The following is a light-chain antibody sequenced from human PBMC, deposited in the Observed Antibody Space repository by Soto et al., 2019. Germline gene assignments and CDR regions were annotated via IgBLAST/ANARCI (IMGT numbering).Light chain of an antibody. CDR1: QRIDTW. V-gene: IGKV1-5*03. CDR3: QHYNSYSEA. CDR2: KAS. Sequence: DIQMTQSPATLAASVGDRVSITCRASQRIDTWLAWYQQKPGKAPNLLIYKASRLQSGVPSRFSGSGSGTEFTLTISSLQPEDFATYYCQHYNSYSEAFGQGTKVDIK. J-gene: IGKJ1*01.